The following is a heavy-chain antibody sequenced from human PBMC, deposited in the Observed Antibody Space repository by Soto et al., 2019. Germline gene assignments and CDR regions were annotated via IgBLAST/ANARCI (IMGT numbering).Heavy chain of an antibody. V-gene: IGHV4-34*01. Sequence: SETLSLTCAVYGGSFSGYYWSWIRQPPGKGLEWIGEINHSGSTNYNPSLKSRVTISVDTSKNQFSLKLSSVTAADTAVYYCARVWARYYFDYWGQGTLVTVSS. CDR2: INHSGST. CDR3: ARVWARYYFDY. J-gene: IGHJ4*02. D-gene: IGHD3-16*01. CDR1: GGSFSGYY.